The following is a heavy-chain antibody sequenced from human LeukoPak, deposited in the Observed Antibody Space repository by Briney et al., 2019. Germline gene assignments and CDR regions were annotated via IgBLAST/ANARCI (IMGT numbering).Heavy chain of an antibody. D-gene: IGHD2-15*01. CDR3: ARRMILRTGAFDI. CDR2: IYYSGST. CDR1: GGSISSSSYY. J-gene: IGHJ3*02. Sequence: SETLSLTCTVSGGSISSSSYYWGWIRQPPGKGLEWIGSIYYSGSTYYNPSLKSGVTISVDTSKNQFSLKLSPLTAADTAVYYCARRMILRTGAFDIWGQGTMVTVSS. V-gene: IGHV4-39*07.